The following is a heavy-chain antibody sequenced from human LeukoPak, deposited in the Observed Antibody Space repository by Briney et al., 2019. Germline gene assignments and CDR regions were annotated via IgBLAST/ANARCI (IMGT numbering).Heavy chain of an antibody. CDR2: INPGGGNT. J-gene: IGHJ3*02. Sequence: ASVKVSCKASGYTFTNSYIHWVRQAPGQGFQWMGLINPGGGNTNYAQNFQGRLTMTRDTSTTTVYMELSGLRSEDTAIYYCARIRDGYNDAYDIWGQGTVVTVPS. CDR3: ARIRDGYNDAYDI. CDR1: GYTFTNSY. D-gene: IGHD5-24*01. V-gene: IGHV1-46*01.